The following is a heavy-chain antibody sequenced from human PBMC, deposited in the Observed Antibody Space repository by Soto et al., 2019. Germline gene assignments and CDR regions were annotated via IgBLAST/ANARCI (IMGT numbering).Heavy chain of an antibody. V-gene: IGHV3-23*01. Sequence: EVQLLESGGGLVQPGGSLRLSCAASGVTFSSYAMSWVRQAPGKGLEWVSAISGSGGSTYYADSVKGRFTISRDNSKNTMYLQMNSLRAEDTAVYYGAKGQGGYSYGSDYWGQGTLVTVSS. D-gene: IGHD5-18*01. CDR3: AKGQGGYSYGSDY. CDR2: ISGSGGST. CDR1: GVTFSSYA. J-gene: IGHJ4*02.